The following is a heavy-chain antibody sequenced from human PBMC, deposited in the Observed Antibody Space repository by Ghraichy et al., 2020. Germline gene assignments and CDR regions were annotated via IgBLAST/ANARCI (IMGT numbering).Heavy chain of an antibody. CDR2: INHSGST. V-gene: IGHV4-34*01. CDR3: MRISRWYFYGMDV. CDR1: SGSFSDFY. J-gene: IGHJ6*02. Sequence: SETLSLTCAVSSGSFSDFYWTWIRQSPGKGLEWIGEINHSGSTNYSPSLKSRVTISLDTSKNQFSLNLRSVTAADTAVYYCMRISRWYFYGMDVWGQGTTVTVSS. D-gene: IGHD2/OR15-2a*01.